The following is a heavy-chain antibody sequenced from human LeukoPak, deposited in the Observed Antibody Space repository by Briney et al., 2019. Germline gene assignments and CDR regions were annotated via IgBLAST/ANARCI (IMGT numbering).Heavy chain of an antibody. V-gene: IGHV4-59*08. Sequence: PSETLSLTCTVSGGSISNYYWSWIRQPPGRGLEWIGYFFYSGSTNYNPSLKSRVTISVDTSKNQFSLKLSSVTAADTAVYYCARRHDSPDNWFDPWGQGTLVTVSS. CDR3: ARRHDSPDNWFDP. D-gene: IGHD2-15*01. CDR1: GGSISNYY. J-gene: IGHJ5*02. CDR2: FFYSGST.